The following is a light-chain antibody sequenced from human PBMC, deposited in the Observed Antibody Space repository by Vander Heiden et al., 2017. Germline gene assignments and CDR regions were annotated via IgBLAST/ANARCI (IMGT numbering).Light chain of an antibody. CDR2: DAS. CDR3: QQDYKHPPT. V-gene: IGKV1-33*01. J-gene: IGKJ4*01. CDR1: QDISNY. Sequence: VHMPPAAASLSASVGDRVTITCQASQDISNYLNWYQQKPVKAPKLPIYDASELETGVPSRFRATRPETDFPFAIISLQPEDIATYYCQQDYKHPPTFGGGTKLEIK.